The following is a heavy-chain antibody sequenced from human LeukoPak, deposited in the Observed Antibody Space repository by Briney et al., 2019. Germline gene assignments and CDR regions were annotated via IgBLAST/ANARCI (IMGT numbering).Heavy chain of an antibody. D-gene: IGHD5-18*01. V-gene: IGHV3-21*01. Sequence: VKPGGSLRLSCAASGFTFSSYSMNWVRQAPGKELEWVSSISSSSSSIYYADSVKGRFTISRDNAKNSLYLQMNSLRAEDTAVYYCARASGDIVETATMGSYWGQGTLVTVSS. CDR3: ARASGDIVETATMGSY. CDR2: ISSSSSSI. CDR1: GFTFSSYS. J-gene: IGHJ4*02.